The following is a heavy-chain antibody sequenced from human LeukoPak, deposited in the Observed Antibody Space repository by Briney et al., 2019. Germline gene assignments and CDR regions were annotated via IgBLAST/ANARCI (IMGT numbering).Heavy chain of an antibody. V-gene: IGHV1-69*13. D-gene: IGHD4-11*01. CDR3: ASSLGTVRYHFDY. Sequence: SVKVSCKASGGTFSSYAISWVRQAPGQGLEWMGGIIPIFGTANYAQKFQGRVTITADESTSTAYMELSSLRSEDTAVYYCASSLGTVRYHFDYWGQGTRSPSPQ. J-gene: IGHJ4*02. CDR1: GGTFSSYA. CDR2: IIPIFGTA.